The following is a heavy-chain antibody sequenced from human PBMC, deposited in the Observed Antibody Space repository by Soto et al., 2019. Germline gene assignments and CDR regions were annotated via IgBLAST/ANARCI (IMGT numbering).Heavy chain of an antibody. J-gene: IGHJ6*02. CDR3: ARDTSGWYSYYYGMDV. V-gene: IGHV3-21*01. CDR2: ISSSSSYI. D-gene: IGHD6-19*01. Sequence: GGSLRLSXAASGFTFSSYSMNWVRQAPGKGLEWVSSISSSSSYIYYADSVKGRFTISRDNAKNSLYLQMNSLRAEDTAVYYCARDTSGWYSYYYGMDVWGQGTTVTVSS. CDR1: GFTFSSYS.